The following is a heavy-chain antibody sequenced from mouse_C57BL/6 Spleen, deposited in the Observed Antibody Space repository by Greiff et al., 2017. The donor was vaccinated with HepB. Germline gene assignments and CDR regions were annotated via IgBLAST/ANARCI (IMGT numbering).Heavy chain of an antibody. D-gene: IGHD2-5*01. Sequence: EVQLVESGGGLVKPGGSLKLSCAASGFTFSDYGMHWVRQAPEKGLEWVAYISSGSSTIYYADTVKGRLTISRDNAKNTLFLQMTSLRSEDTAMYYCATPPHYYSNYTCFAYWGQGTLVTVSA. CDR3: ATPPHYYSNYTCFAY. J-gene: IGHJ3*01. CDR2: ISSGSSTI. CDR1: GFTFSDYG. V-gene: IGHV5-17*01.